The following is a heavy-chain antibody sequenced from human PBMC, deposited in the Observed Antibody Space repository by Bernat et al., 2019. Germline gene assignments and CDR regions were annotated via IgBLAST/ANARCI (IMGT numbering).Heavy chain of an antibody. D-gene: IGHD5-18*01. CDR2: IKSKTDGGTT. J-gene: IGHJ5*02. Sequence: EVQLVESGGGLVKPGESLRLSCAASGFTFSNAWMSWVRQAPEKGLEWVGRIKSKTDGGTTDYAAPVKDRFTISRDDSQNTLYLQMNSLKTEDTAVYYCTTHKYSYGYHWGQGTLVTVSS. CDR1: GFTFSNAW. CDR3: TTHKYSYGYH. V-gene: IGHV3-15*01.